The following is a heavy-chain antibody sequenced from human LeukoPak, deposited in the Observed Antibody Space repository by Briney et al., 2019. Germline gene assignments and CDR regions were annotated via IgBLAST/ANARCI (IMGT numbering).Heavy chain of an antibody. CDR3: ARDGSSGRANAFDI. Sequence: GGSLRLSCAASGFTFSSYWMHWVRQAPGKGLVWVSRINSDGSSTSYADSVKGRFTISRDNAKNTLYLQTNSLRAEDTAVYYCARDGSSGRANAFDIWGQGTMVTVSS. D-gene: IGHD6-19*01. V-gene: IGHV3-74*01. CDR1: GFTFSSYW. CDR2: INSDGSST. J-gene: IGHJ3*02.